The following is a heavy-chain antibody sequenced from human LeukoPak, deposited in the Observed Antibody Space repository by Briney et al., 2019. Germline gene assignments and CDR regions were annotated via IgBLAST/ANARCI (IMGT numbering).Heavy chain of an antibody. CDR2: VSSNGGST. V-gene: IGHV3-64*01. J-gene: IGHJ4*02. Sequence: GGSLRLSCAASGFTFSSYAMHWVRQAPGKGLEYVSAVSSNGGSTYYANSVKGRFTISRDNSKNTLYLQMGGLRAEDMAVYYCARGKGYTYGQTSAFDYWGQGTLVTVSS. D-gene: IGHD5-18*01. CDR1: GFTFSSYA. CDR3: ARGKGYTYGQTSAFDY.